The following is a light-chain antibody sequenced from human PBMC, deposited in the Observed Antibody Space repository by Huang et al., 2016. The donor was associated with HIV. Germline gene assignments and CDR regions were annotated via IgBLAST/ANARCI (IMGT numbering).Light chain of an antibody. CDR1: QGVHNSY. CDR3: QQYGTLPYT. Sequence: EIVLTQSPVTLSLSPGEGASLSCRASQGVHNSYLAWYQQKPGQAPRLLIFGASTRAAVVPRRVRGSESGKDFTLTSSGLDPEDFAVYYCQQYGTLPYTFGQGTKLEI. CDR2: GAS. V-gene: IGKV3-20*01. J-gene: IGKJ2*01.